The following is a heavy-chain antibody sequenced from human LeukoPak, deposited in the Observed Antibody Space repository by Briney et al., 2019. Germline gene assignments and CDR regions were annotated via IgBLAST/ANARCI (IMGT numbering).Heavy chain of an antibody. V-gene: IGHV3-74*01. CDR3: ARGPNSNWSGLDF. CDR2: ISPTGSTT. D-gene: IGHD6-6*01. Sequence: GGSLRLSCTASGFSFRGHWMHWARQLPGKGLVWVSRISPTGSTTSYADSVKGRFTVSRDNAKNTLYLQVNNLRAEDTAVYYCARGPNSNWSGLDFWGQGTLLTVSS. CDR1: GFSFRGHW. J-gene: IGHJ4*02.